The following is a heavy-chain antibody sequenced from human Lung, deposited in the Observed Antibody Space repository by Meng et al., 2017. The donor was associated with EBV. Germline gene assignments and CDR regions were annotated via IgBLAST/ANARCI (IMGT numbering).Heavy chain of an antibody. V-gene: IGHV4-30-4*01. CDR3: ATIKERTTVTPFDY. CDR2: IYYSGST. D-gene: IGHD4-17*01. J-gene: IGHJ4*02. Sequence: QVQRKESGPGLVKPSQTLSLTCTVSGGSISSGDYYWSWIRQPPGKGLEWIGYIYYSGSTYYNPSLKSRVTISVDTSKNQFSLKLSSVTAADTAVYYCATIKERTTVTPFDYWGQGTLVTVSS. CDR1: GGSISSGDYY.